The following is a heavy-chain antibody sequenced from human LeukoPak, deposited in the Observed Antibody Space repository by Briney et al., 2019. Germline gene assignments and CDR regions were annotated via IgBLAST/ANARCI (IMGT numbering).Heavy chain of an antibody. CDR2: IKRKTDSGTT. CDR1: GFAFTNAW. Sequence: GGSLRLSCAASGFAFTNAWMSWVRQAPGKGLEWVARIKRKTDSGTTDYAAPVKGRFTISRDDSQNTVYLQMNSLKTEDTAVYYCARDHERVDYWGQGTLVTVSS. V-gene: IGHV3-15*01. J-gene: IGHJ4*02. D-gene: IGHD5-24*01. CDR3: ARDHERVDY.